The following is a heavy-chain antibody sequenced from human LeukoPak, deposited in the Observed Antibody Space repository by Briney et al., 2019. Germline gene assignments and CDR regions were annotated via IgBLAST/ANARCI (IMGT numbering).Heavy chain of an antibody. D-gene: IGHD5-24*01. V-gene: IGHV4-4*02. CDR2: IYHNGIT. CDR1: GGSISNFHW. J-gene: IGHJ4*02. Sequence: KPSGTLSLTCTVSGGSISNFHWWNWVRQSPGKGLEWVGQIYHNGITNYNPSLKSRLTISVDKSRNHFSLNLTSVTAADTAVYFCARELATINGPYFESWGQGTLVTVSS. CDR3: ARELATINGPYFES.